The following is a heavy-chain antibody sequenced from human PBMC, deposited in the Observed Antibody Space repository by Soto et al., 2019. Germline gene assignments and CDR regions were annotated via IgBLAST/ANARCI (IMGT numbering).Heavy chain of an antibody. J-gene: IGHJ5*02. CDR2: ISLYSDGT. Sequence: GTSVKVSWKTSGYTFSNYGMTWVRQAPGQPLEWLGWISLYSDGTNYAQKFQGRVSMTTDTSTTTAYMELRSLRSDDTAVYYWARVVPGAEAWFGPWGQGTLVTVSS. CDR1: GYTFSNYG. CDR3: ARVVPGAEAWFGP. D-gene: IGHD2-2*01. V-gene: IGHV1-18*01.